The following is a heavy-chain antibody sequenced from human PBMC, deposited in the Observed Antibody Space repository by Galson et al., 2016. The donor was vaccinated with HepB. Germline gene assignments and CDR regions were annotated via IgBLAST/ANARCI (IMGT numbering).Heavy chain of an antibody. CDR2: IGGRGPDI. Sequence: SLRLSCAASGLTLSDYSMNWVRQAPGTGLVWLSYIGGRGPDIYYAASVRGRFPIARDNTKNSLFLQMSGLRVEDSGIYYCVRQEVVEIFSHGMDVWGRGTTVTVS. D-gene: IGHD2-15*01. V-gene: IGHV3-11*01. CDR3: VRQEVVEIFSHGMDV. CDR1: GLTLSDYS. J-gene: IGHJ6*02.